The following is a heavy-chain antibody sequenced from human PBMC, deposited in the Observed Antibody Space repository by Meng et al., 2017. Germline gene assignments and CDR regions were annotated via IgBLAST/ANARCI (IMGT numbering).Heavy chain of an antibody. CDR3: AREADVDTAMVAFDY. CDR2: ISAYNGNT. CDR1: GYTFTSYG. J-gene: IGHJ4*02. V-gene: IGHV1-18*01. D-gene: IGHD5-18*01. Sequence: ASVKVSCKASGYTFTSYGISWVRQAPGQGREGMGWISAYNGNTNYAQKLQGRVTMTTDTSTSKAYMELRSLRSDDTAVYYCAREADVDTAMVAFDYWGQGTLVTVSS.